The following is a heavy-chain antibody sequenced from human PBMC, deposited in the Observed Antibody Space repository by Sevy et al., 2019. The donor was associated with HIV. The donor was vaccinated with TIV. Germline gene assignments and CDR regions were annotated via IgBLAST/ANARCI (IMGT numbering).Heavy chain of an antibody. J-gene: IGHJ4*02. CDR3: ARAGRWLQLGYYFDY. D-gene: IGHD5-12*01. Sequence: GSLRLSCAASGFTFSSYWMSWVRQAPGKGLEWVANIKQDGSEKYYVDSVKGRFTISRDNAKNSLYLQMNSLRAEDTAVYYCARAGRWLQLGYYFDYWGQGTLVTVSS. V-gene: IGHV3-7*01. CDR1: GFTFSSYW. CDR2: IKQDGSEK.